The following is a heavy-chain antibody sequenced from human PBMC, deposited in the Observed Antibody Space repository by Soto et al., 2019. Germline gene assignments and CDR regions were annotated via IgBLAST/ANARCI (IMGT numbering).Heavy chain of an antibody. J-gene: IGHJ6*03. CDR1: GFTFSSYS. Sequence: GGSLRLSCAASGFTFSSYSMNWVRQAPGKGLEWVSSISSSSSYIYYADSVKGRFTISSDNAKNSLYLQMNSLRAEDTAVYYCARDVDGGYVVGSYYYYMDVWGKGTTVTVSS. CDR2: ISSSSSYI. V-gene: IGHV3-21*01. CDR3: ARDVDGGYVVGSYYYYMDV. D-gene: IGHD5-12*01.